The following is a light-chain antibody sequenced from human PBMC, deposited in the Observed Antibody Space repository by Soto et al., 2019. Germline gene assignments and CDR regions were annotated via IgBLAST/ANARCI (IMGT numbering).Light chain of an antibody. CDR3: SSYTSRSTFWV. V-gene: IGLV2-14*01. CDR2: AVS. Sequence: QSALTQPASVSGSPGQSITISCTGTSSDVDGYKYVSWYQQHPGKAPKLMIYAVSNRPSGVSNRFSGSKSGDTASLTISGLQAEDEADYYCSSYTSRSTFWVFGGGTKLTAL. J-gene: IGLJ3*02. CDR1: SSDVDGYKY.